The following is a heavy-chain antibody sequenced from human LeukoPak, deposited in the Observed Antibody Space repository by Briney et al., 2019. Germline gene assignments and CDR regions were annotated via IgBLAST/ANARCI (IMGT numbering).Heavy chain of an antibody. V-gene: IGHV1-18*04. Sequence: WASVKVSCKASGYTFTGYGISWVRQAPGQGLEWMGWISAYNGNTNYAQKLQGRVTMTTDTSTSTAYMELRSLRSDDTAVYYCARVGPHYGSGKLEDYWGQGTLVTVSS. CDR3: ARVGPHYGSGKLEDY. D-gene: IGHD3-10*01. J-gene: IGHJ4*02. CDR2: ISAYNGNT. CDR1: GYTFTGYG.